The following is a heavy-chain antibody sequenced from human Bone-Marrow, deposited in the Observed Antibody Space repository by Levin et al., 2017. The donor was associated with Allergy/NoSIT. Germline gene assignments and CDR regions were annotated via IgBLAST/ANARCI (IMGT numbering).Heavy chain of an antibody. CDR3: ARRRISDNWYFDL. CDR1: GFSFISFY. CDR2: IYPGDSKT. J-gene: IGHJ2*01. Sequence: KVSCRGSGFSFISFYIGWVRQMPGKGLEWMGIIYPGDSKTTYGPSFQGQVTISADKSLSTAYLHWDSLKASDTAMYYCARRRISDNWYFDLWGRGTLVTVPS. V-gene: IGHV5-51*01.